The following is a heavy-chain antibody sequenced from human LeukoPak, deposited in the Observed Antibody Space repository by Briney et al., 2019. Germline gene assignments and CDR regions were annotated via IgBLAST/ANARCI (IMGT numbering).Heavy chain of an antibody. Sequence: GGSLRLSCAASXFTFSSYAMSWVRQAPGKGLEWVSAISGSGGRTDYADPVEGRFTISRDNSKNTLYLQMNSLRAEDTAVYYCAKGEYYDSSGYPFDYWGQGTLVTVSS. CDR3: AKGEYYDSSGYPFDY. V-gene: IGHV3-23*01. CDR2: ISGSGGRT. D-gene: IGHD3-22*01. J-gene: IGHJ4*02. CDR1: XFTFSSYA.